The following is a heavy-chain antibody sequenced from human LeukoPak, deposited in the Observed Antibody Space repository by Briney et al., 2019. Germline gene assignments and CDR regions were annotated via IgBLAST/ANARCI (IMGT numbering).Heavy chain of an antibody. D-gene: IGHD6-19*01. CDR3: ARGGGWYEDFDY. Sequence: PSETLSLTCTVSGDSITSGSYYWSWIRQPAGKGLEWIGRIYTSGSTNYNPSLKSRVTMSVDTSKNQFSLKLSSVTAADTAVYYCARGGGWYEDFDYWGQGTLVTVSS. J-gene: IGHJ4*02. CDR2: IYTSGST. CDR1: GDSITSGSYY. V-gene: IGHV4-61*02.